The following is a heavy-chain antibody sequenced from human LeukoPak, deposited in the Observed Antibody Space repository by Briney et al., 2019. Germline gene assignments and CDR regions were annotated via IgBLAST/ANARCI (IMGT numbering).Heavy chain of an antibody. CDR3: ARVVHDFWSGYPYYFDY. D-gene: IGHD3-3*01. J-gene: IGHJ4*02. V-gene: IGHV4-4*02. CDR2: IYHSGST. Sequence: SETLSLTCAVSGGSISSSNWWSWVRQPPGKGLEWIGEIYHSGSTNYNPSLKSRVTISVDKSKNQFSLNLSSVTAADTAVYYCARVVHDFWSGYPYYFDYWGQGTLVTVSS. CDR1: GGSISSSNW.